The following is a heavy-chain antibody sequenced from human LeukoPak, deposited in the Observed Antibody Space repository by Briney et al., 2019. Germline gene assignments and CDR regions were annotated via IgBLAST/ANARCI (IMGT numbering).Heavy chain of an antibody. CDR3: AMTYSSGYYGFDY. CDR2: INGYGSST. Sequence: GGSLRLSCAASGFTFRSHWMHWVRQAPGKGLAWVSRINGYGSSTNYADSVKGRFNISRENAKNTLHLQMNNLRVEDTAVYYCAMTYSSGYYGFDYWGQGTLVTVSS. D-gene: IGHD6-19*01. CDR1: GFTFRSHW. V-gene: IGHV3-74*01. J-gene: IGHJ4*02.